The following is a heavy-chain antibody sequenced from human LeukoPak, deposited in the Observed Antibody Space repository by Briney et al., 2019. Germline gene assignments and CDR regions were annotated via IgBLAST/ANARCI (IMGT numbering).Heavy chain of an antibody. CDR1: GFTFSSYA. V-gene: IGHV3-23*01. CDR3: ARPPRNAISY. J-gene: IGHJ4*02. D-gene: IGHD1-1*01. Sequence: GGSLRLPCAASGFTFSSYAMSWVRQAPGKGLEWVSAISGSGGSTYYADSVKGRFTISRDNSKNTLYLQMNSLRAEDTAVYYCARPPRNAISYWGQGTLVTVSS. CDR2: ISGSGGST.